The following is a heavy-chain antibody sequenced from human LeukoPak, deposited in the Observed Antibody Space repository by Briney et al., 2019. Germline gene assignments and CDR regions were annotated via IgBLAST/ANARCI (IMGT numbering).Heavy chain of an antibody. CDR3: ARDPLELRLTPFDY. CDR1: GFTFNSYS. D-gene: IGHD5-24*01. Sequence: SGGSLRLSCAASGFTFNSYSRNWVRQAPGKGLEWVSSISSSSSYIYYVDSVKGRFTISRDNAKNSLYLQMNSLRAEDTAVYYCARDPLELRLTPFDYWGQGTLVTVSS. J-gene: IGHJ4*02. V-gene: IGHV3-21*01. CDR2: ISSSSSYI.